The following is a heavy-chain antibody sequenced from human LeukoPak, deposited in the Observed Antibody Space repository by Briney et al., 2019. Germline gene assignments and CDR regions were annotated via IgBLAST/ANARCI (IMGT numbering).Heavy chain of an antibody. Sequence: PSETLSLTCTVSGGSISSYYWSWIRQPARKGLEWIGRIYTSGSTNYNPSLKSRVTMSVDTSKNQFSLKLSSVTAADTAVYYCARGRITMVRGEDFDYWGQGTLVTVSS. V-gene: IGHV4-4*07. D-gene: IGHD3-10*01. CDR1: GGSISSYY. J-gene: IGHJ4*02. CDR2: IYTSGST. CDR3: ARGRITMVRGEDFDY.